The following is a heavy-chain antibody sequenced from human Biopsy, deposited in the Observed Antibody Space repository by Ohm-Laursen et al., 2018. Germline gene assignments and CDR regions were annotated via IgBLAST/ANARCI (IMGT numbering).Heavy chain of an antibody. J-gene: IGHJ4*02. CDR2: INHRGRS. Sequence: PGTLSLTCEVSGESFSDYYWSWIRQSPGKGLEWIGEINHRGRSSYSPSLQSRVTISVDASKNQFSLNMKSVTAADTAVYFCAREGGGLLPIRLTDFWGPEMMVTVSS. CDR3: AREGGGLLPIRLTDF. V-gene: IGHV4-34*01. CDR1: GESFSDYY. D-gene: IGHD1-26*01.